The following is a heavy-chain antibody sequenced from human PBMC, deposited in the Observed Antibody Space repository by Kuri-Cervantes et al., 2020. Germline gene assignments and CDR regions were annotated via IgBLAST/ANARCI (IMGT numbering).Heavy chain of an antibody. J-gene: IGHJ1*01. CDR3: ATGVQDSVWELFQH. V-gene: IGHV1-24*01. Sequence: ASVKVSCKVSGYTLTELSMHWVRQAPGKGLEWMGGFDPEDGETIYAQKFQGRVTMTEDTSTDTAYMELSSLRSEDTAVYYCATGVQDSVWELFQHWGQGTLVTVSS. D-gene: IGHD1-26*01. CDR2: FDPEDGET. CDR1: GYTLTELS.